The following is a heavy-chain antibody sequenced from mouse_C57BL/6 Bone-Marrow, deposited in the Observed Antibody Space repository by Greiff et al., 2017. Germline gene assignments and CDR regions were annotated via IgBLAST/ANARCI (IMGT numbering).Heavy chain of an antibody. D-gene: IGHD1-1*01. CDR3: ARLSAYYYGSRDYFDY. J-gene: IGHJ2*01. CDR2: IYPGDGDT. Sequence: VQLQESGPELVKPGASVKISCKASGYAFSSSWMNWVKQRPGKGLEWIGRIYPGDGDTNYNGKFKGKATLTADKSSSTAYMQLSSLTSEDSAVYFCARLSAYYYGSRDYFDYWGQGTTLTVSS. CDR1: GYAFSSSW. V-gene: IGHV1-82*01.